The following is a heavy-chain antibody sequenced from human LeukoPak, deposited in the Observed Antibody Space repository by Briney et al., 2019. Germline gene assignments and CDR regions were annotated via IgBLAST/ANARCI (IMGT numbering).Heavy chain of an antibody. J-gene: IGHJ4*02. V-gene: IGHV1-8*01. CDR2: MSPNSGIT. CDR3: VRTPPNWGADY. CDR1: GYTFTSYD. Sequence: ASVKVSCKASGYTFTSYDINWVRQATGQGLEWMGWMSPNSGITGYAQKFQGRVTMTRNTAISTAYMELSSLRSEDTAVYYCVRTPPNWGADYWGQGTLVTVSS. D-gene: IGHD7-27*01.